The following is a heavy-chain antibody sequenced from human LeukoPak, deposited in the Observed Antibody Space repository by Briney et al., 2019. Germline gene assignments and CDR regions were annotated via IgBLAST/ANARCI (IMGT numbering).Heavy chain of an antibody. Sequence: GGSLRLSCAASGFTFSSYSMNWVRQAPGKGLEWVSSISSSSSYIYYADSVKGRFTIPRDNAKNSLYLQMNSLRAEDTAVYYCARVGAREFWSGRPLYYFDYWGQGTLVTVSS. J-gene: IGHJ4*02. CDR2: ISSSSSYI. D-gene: IGHD3-3*01. CDR3: ARVGAREFWSGRPLYYFDY. CDR1: GFTFSSYS. V-gene: IGHV3-21*01.